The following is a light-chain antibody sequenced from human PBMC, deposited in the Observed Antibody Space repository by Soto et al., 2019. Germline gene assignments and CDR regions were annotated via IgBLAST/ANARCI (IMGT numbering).Light chain of an antibody. Sequence: DIVMTQSPLSLPVTPGEPASISCRSSRSLLYSNGYNYLDWYLQKPGQSPQLLIHLGSYRASGVPDRFSGSVAGTDFTLKISRVEAEDVGVYYCMQALQTPLYTFDQGTRLEIK. CDR3: MQALQTPLYT. J-gene: IGKJ2*01. CDR2: LGS. V-gene: IGKV2-28*01. CDR1: RSLLYSNGYNY.